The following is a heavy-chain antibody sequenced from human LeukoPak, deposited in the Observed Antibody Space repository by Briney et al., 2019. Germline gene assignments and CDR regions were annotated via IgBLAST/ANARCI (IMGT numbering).Heavy chain of an antibody. CDR1: GFTFSSYS. J-gene: IGHJ6*02. CDR2: ISSSSSYI. Sequence: TGGSLRLSCAASGFTFSSYSMNWVRQAPGKGLEWVSSISSSSSYIYYADSVKGRFTISRDNAKNSLYLQMNSLRAEDTAVYYCAREFVVVVVAATPYYYGMDVWGQGTTVTVSS. D-gene: IGHD2-15*01. CDR3: AREFVVVVVAATPYYYGMDV. V-gene: IGHV3-21*01.